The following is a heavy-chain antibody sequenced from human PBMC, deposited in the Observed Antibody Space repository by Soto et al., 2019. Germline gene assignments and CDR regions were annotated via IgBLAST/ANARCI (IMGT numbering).Heavy chain of an antibody. V-gene: IGHV1-2*02. CDR3: ARDLYYDSPPSGMDV. D-gene: IGHD3-22*01. CDR2: INPNSGGT. J-gene: IGHJ6*02. Sequence: GASVKVSCKASGYTFTGYYMHWVRQAPGQGLEWMGWINPNSGGTNYAQKFQGRVTMTRDTSISTAYMELSRLRSDDTAVYYCARDLYYDSPPSGMDVWGQGTTVTVSS. CDR1: GYTFTGYY.